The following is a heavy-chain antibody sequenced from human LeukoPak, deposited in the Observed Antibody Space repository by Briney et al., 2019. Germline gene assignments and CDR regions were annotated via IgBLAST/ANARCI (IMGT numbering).Heavy chain of an antibody. CDR1: GGTFSSYA. CDR2: IIPILGIA. Sequence: SVKVSCKASGGTFSSYAISWVRQAPGQGLEWMGRIIPILGIANYAQKFQGRVTITADKSTSTAYMELSSLRSEDTAVYYCARDRAGGDIFDAFDIWGQGTMVTVSS. D-gene: IGHD2-21*02. V-gene: IGHV1-69*04. CDR3: ARDRAGGDIFDAFDI. J-gene: IGHJ3*02.